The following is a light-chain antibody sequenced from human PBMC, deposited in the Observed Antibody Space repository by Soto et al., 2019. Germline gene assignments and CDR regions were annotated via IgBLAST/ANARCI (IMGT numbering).Light chain of an antibody. CDR3: SSYAATNNYV. CDR2: DNI. V-gene: IGLV1-40*01. Sequence: TQPPSVSGAPGQRVTISCTGSSSNIGAGYDVHWYQQLPGTAPKLLIYDNINRPSGVPDRFSGSKSGPSASLAVSGLQAEDEADYYCSSYAATNNYVFGTGTKVTVL. CDR1: SSNIGAGYD. J-gene: IGLJ1*01.